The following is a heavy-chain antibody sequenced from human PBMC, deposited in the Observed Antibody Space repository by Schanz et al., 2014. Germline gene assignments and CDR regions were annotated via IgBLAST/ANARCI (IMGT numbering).Heavy chain of an antibody. J-gene: IGHJ4*02. V-gene: IGHV3-74*01. Sequence: EVQLVESGGGLVQPGGSLRLSCGSSGFTFSPYWMHWVRQAPGKGLVWVSRINGDGSNTNYADSVKGRFTISRDNSKNTVYLQMNSLRPGDTAVYYCARESSNDIVLVPGAVFDHWGQGTLVTVSS. CDR2: INGDGSNT. CDR3: ARESSNDIVLVPGAVFDH. D-gene: IGHD2-2*01. CDR1: GFTFSPYW.